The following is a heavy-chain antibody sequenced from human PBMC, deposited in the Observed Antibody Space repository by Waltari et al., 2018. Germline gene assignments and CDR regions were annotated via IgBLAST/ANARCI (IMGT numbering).Heavy chain of an antibody. Sequence: EVQLLESGGGMVQPGGSLRLSCAASGFTFSTYVMNWVRQAPGKGLEWVSSISDAGGSINYADSVKGRFTISRDNSKNTLYLQMNSLRADDTAVYYCARGSGVDSWGQGTLVTISS. V-gene: IGHV3-23*01. CDR2: ISDAGGSI. CDR3: ARGSGVDS. J-gene: IGHJ4*02. CDR1: GFTFSTYV. D-gene: IGHD7-27*01.